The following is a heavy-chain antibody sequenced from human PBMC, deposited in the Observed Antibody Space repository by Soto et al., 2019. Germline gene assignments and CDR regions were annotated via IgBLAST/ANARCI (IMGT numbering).Heavy chain of an antibody. CDR2: IYYSGTT. Sequence: PSETLSLTCTVFGGSVSSSSSFWGWIRQSPGKGLEWIGSIYYSGTTYYNPSLKSRVTISVDTSKSQFSLKMRSVTAADTAVYFCARHTATSVTWFYGMDVCGQGTTVTVYS. V-gene: IGHV4-39*01. CDR3: ARHTATSVTWFYGMDV. CDR1: GGSVSSSSSF. J-gene: IGHJ6*02. D-gene: IGHD3-22*01.